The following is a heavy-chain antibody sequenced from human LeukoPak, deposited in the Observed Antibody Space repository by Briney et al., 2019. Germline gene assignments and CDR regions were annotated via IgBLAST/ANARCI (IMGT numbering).Heavy chain of an antibody. D-gene: IGHD3-9*01. CDR1: GFTFSSYS. CDR3: AREGNVLRYFDWSVRFDY. Sequence: GGSLRLSCAASGFTFSSYSMNWVRQAPGKGLEWVSYISSSSSTIYYADSVKGRFTISRDNAKNSLYLQMNSLRAEDTAVYYCAREGNVLRYFDWSVRFDYWGQGTLVTVSS. CDR2: ISSSSSTI. V-gene: IGHV3-48*04. J-gene: IGHJ4*02.